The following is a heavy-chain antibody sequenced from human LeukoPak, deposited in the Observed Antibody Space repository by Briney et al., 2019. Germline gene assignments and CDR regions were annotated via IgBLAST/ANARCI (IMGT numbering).Heavy chain of an antibody. V-gene: IGHV2-5*02. Sequence: SGPTLVNPTQTLTLTCTFSGFSLSTSGVGVGWSRQRPGKALEWLTLIYGDDDQRYSPSLKSRLTITKDTSKNQVVLTMTNMDPVDTATYYCAHRRAYGSGSYLDSWGQGTLVTVSS. CDR2: IYGDDDQ. CDR1: GFSLSTSGVG. J-gene: IGHJ4*02. D-gene: IGHD3-10*01. CDR3: AHRRAYGSGSYLDS.